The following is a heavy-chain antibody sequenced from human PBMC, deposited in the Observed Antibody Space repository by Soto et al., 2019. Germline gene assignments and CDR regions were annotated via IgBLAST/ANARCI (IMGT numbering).Heavy chain of an antibody. V-gene: IGHV3-23*01. CDR1: EFTVSGHA. CDR2: ITADGGT. D-gene: IGHD2-15*01. J-gene: IGHJ3*02. CDR3: APHVSCSGGSCQYDAFAI. Sequence: EVQVLASGGGLVQPGGSLRLSCEGSEFTVSGHAMTWIRQAPGKGPDWVSTITADGGTYYADSVKGRFAMSRDTSENTLYLQMNSLGAEDTAAYYCAPHVSCSGGSCQYDAFAIRGQGTMVTVSS.